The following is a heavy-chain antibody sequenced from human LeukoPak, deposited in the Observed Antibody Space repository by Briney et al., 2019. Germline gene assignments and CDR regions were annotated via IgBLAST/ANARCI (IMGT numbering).Heavy chain of an antibody. CDR1: GGSISSYY. CDR3: ARSQTYYYDSSGYFDY. V-gene: IGHV4-4*07. Sequence: TSETLSLTCTVSGGSISSYYWSWIRQPAGKGLEWIGRIYTSGSTNYNPSLKSRVTMSVDTSKNQFSLKLSSVTAADTAVYYCARSQTYYYDSSGYFDYWGQGTLVTVSS. D-gene: IGHD3-22*01. J-gene: IGHJ4*02. CDR2: IYTSGST.